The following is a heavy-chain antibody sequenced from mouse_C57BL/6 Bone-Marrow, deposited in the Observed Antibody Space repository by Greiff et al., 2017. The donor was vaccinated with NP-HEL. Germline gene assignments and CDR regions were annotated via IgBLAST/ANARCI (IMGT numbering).Heavy chain of an antibody. V-gene: IGHV2-5*01. CDR2: IWRGGST. Sequence: VKLQESGPGLVQPSQSLSITCTVSGFSLTSYGVHWVRQSPGKGLEWLGVIWRGGSTDYNAAFMSRLSITKDNSKSQVFFKMNSLQADDTAIYYCAKNYYGSSLYAMDYWGQGTSVTVSS. D-gene: IGHD1-1*01. CDR3: AKNYYGSSLYAMDY. J-gene: IGHJ4*01. CDR1: GFSLTSYG.